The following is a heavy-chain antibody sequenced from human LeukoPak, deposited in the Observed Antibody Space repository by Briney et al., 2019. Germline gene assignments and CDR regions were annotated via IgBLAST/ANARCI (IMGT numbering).Heavy chain of an antibody. CDR2: INTGGRTT. D-gene: IGHD6-6*01. V-gene: IGHV3-74*01. Sequence: GGSLRLSCAASGFTLSSYWMHWVRQAPGKGLVWVSRINTGGRTTTYADSVKGRFTISRDNAKNTLYLQMNSLRAEDTAVYYCARDLVSSSGYWGQGTLVTVSS. J-gene: IGHJ4*02. CDR1: GFTLSSYW. CDR3: ARDLVSSSGY.